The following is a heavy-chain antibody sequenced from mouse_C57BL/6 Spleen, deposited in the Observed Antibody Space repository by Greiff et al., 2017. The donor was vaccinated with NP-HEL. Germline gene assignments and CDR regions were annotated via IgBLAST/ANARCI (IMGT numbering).Heavy chain of an antibody. CDR3: ARSGGYDGMDY. V-gene: IGHV1-82*01. J-gene: IGHJ4*01. D-gene: IGHD2-2*01. CDR2: LYPGDGDT. CDR1: GYAFSSSW. Sequence: QVQLQQSGPELVKPGASVKISCKASGYAFSSSWMNWVKQRPGKGLEWIGRLYPGDGDTNYNGKFKGKATLTADKSSSTAYMQLSSLTSEDSAVYFCARSGGYDGMDYWGQGTSVTVSS.